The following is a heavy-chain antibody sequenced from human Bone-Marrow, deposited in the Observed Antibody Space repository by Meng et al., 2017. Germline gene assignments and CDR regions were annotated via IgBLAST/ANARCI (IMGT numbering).Heavy chain of an antibody. D-gene: IGHD5-12*01. CDR2: INHSGST. Sequence: SETLSLTCAVYGGSFSGYYWSWIRQPPGKGLEWIGEINHSGSTNYNPSLKSRVTISVDTSKNQFSLKLSSVTAADTAVYYCARVRAWMFDYWGQGKLVNGSS. V-gene: IGHV4-34*01. CDR1: GGSFSGYY. J-gene: IGHJ4*02. CDR3: ARVRAWMFDY.